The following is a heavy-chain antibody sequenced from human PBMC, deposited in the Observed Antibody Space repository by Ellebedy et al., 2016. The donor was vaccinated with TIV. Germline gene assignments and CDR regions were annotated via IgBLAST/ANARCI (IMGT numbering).Heavy chain of an antibody. CDR3: AKGSSSGFNYDRVGFEY. Sequence: GGSLRLSCAASGFTFSNAWMNWVRQAPGKGLEWLSVISADGSSAYHADSVKGRFTLTRDNSKKTLYLQMNRLRTEDTAVYYCAKGSSSGFNYDRVGFEYWGQGTLVTVSS. CDR1: GFTFSNAW. J-gene: IGHJ4*02. CDR2: ISADGSSA. D-gene: IGHD3-22*01. V-gene: IGHV3-23*01.